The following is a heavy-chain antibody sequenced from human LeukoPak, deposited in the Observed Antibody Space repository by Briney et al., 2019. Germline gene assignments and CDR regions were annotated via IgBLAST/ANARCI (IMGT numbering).Heavy chain of an antibody. Sequence: GGSLRLSCAASGFTFSSYAMHWVRQAPGKGLEYVSAISSNGGSTYYANSVKGRFTISRDNSKNTLYLQMGSLRAEDMAVYYCARDGGTRFLEWNNWFDPWGQETLVTVSS. J-gene: IGHJ5*02. CDR3: ARDGGTRFLEWNNWFDP. CDR1: GFTFSSYA. CDR2: ISSNGGST. D-gene: IGHD3-3*01. V-gene: IGHV3-64*01.